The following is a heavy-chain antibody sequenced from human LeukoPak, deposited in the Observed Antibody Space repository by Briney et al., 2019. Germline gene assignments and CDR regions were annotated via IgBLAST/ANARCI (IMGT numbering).Heavy chain of an antibody. J-gene: IGHJ5*02. CDR1: GGSISSYY. Sequence: SETLSLTCTVSGGSISSYYWSWIRQPPGKGLEWMGYIYYSGSTNYNPSLKSRVTISVDTSKNQFSLKLSSVTAADTAVYYCARDPQYSSSWYWFDPWGQGTLVTVSS. CDR2: IYYSGST. V-gene: IGHV4-59*01. D-gene: IGHD6-13*01. CDR3: ARDPQYSSSWYWFDP.